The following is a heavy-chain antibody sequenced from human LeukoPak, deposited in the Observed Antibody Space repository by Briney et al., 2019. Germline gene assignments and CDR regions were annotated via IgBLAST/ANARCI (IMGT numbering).Heavy chain of an antibody. CDR3: ASVKHPYEFTADY. V-gene: IGHV4-4*02. CDR1: VACISSIKW. Sequence: SGTLCLTCAVSVACISSIKWMNWVRQPPGKVLEWIGQMYHSGSTNYNPSLKSRVTISVDKSKNHFSLKLSSVTAADTAVYYCASVKHPYEFTADYWGQGTLVTVSS. D-gene: IGHD3-3*01. J-gene: IGHJ4*02. CDR2: MYHSGST.